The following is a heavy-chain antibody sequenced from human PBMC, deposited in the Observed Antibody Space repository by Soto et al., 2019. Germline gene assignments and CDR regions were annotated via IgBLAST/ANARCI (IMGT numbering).Heavy chain of an antibody. J-gene: IGHJ5*02. CDR1: GYPLTELS. CDR3: ATAHYGDYVGSTNKGLHFATQERQSPAPFDP. D-gene: IGHD4-17*01. CDR2: FDPEDGET. Sequence: AASVKVSCKVSGYPLTELSIHWVRQAPGKGLEWMGGFDPEDGETIYAQKFQGRVTMTEDTSTDTAYMELSSLRSEDTAVYYCATAHYGDYVGSTNKGLHFATQERQSPAPFDPWGQGTLVTVSS. V-gene: IGHV1-24*01.